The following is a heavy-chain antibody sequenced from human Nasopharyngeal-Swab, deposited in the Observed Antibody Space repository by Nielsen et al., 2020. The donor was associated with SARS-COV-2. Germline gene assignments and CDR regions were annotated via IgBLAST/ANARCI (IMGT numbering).Heavy chain of an antibody. Sequence: GESLKISCAASGFTFSSYAMNWVRQAPGMGLEWVSSISDSSSYIYYADSVKGRFTISRDNAKSSLYLQMNSLRAEDTAVYYCARFSCDYVWGSYRCDTFDIWGQGTMVTVSS. J-gene: IGHJ3*02. V-gene: IGHV3-21*01. CDR1: GFTFSSYA. D-gene: IGHD3-16*02. CDR3: ARFSCDYVWGSYRCDTFDI. CDR2: ISDSSSYI.